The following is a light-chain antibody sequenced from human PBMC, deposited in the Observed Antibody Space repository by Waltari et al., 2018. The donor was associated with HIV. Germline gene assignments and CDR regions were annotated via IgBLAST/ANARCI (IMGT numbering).Light chain of an antibody. V-gene: IGLV4-69*01. CDR2: LNSDGSH. CDR1: SRHSSYA. J-gene: IGLJ3*02. Sequence: QLVLTQSPSASASLGASVKLTCTLSSRHSSYAIAWHPQQPEKGPRYLMKLNSDGSHSKGDGIPDRFSGSSSGAERYLTISSLQSEDEADYYCQTWGTGIHWVFGGGTKLTVL. CDR3: QTWGTGIHWV.